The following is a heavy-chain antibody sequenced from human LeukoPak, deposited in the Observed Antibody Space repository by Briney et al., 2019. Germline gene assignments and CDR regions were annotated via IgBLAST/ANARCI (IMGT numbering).Heavy chain of an antibody. Sequence: ASVKVFCKASGYTFTGYYMHWVRQAPGRGLEWMGRINPNSGGTNYAQKFQGRVTMTRDTSISTAYMELSRLRSDDTAVYYCARAPRGTMAPIQLWPSDKYYFDYWGQGTLVTVSS. V-gene: IGHV1-2*06. CDR3: ARAPRGTMAPIQLWPSDKYYFDY. CDR1: GYTFTGYY. J-gene: IGHJ4*02. CDR2: INPNSGGT. D-gene: IGHD5-18*01.